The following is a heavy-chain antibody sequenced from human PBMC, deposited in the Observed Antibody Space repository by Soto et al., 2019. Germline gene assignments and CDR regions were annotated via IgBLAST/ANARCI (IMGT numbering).Heavy chain of an antibody. CDR1: GGSISSYY. CDR2: IYYSGST. CDR3: AKVNDFCTGYYSTNWFDP. J-gene: IGHJ5*02. D-gene: IGHD3-3*01. Sequence: PSETLSLTCTVSGGSISSYYWSWIRQPPGKGLEWIGYIYYSGSTNYNPSLKSRVTISVDTSKNQFSLKLSSVTAADTAVYYCAKVNDFCTGYYSTNWFDPWGQGTLVTGSS. V-gene: IGHV4-59*01.